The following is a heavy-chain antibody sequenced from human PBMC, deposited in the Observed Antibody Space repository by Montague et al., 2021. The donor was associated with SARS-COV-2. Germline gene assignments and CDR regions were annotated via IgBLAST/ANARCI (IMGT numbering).Heavy chain of an antibody. D-gene: IGHD3-10*01. Sequence: SETLSLTCTVSGGSISSSPYYWGRIRQPPGMGLEWVGCISYSGRTYFTPSLKSRLTISVYSSENQFSLRLSSVTAADTAVYDCASSYYYGSGTYVYNYYMDVWGKGTTVTVSS. CDR1: GGSISSSPYY. V-gene: IGHV4-39*01. CDR2: ISYSGRT. CDR3: ASSYYYGSGTYVYNYYMDV. J-gene: IGHJ6*03.